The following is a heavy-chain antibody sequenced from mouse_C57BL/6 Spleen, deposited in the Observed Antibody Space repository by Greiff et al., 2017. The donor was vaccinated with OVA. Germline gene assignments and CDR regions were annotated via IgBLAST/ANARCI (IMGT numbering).Heavy chain of an antibody. D-gene: IGHD1-1*01. J-gene: IGHJ2*01. CDR1: GYAFTNYL. CDR2: INPGSGGT. Sequence: VQLQQSGAELVRPGTSVKVSCKASGYAFTNYLIEWVKQRPGQGLEWIGVINPGSGGTNYNEKFKGKATLTADKSSSTAYMQLSSLTSEDAAVYFCARTISTVACDYWGQGTTLTVSS. CDR3: ARTISTVACDY. V-gene: IGHV1-54*01.